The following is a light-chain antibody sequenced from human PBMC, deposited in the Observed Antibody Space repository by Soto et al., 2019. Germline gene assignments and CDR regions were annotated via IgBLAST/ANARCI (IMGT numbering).Light chain of an antibody. V-gene: IGKV1-5*01. Sequence: DIQMTQSPSTLSASVGDRGTITCRSSQSISSWLAWYQQKPGKAPKLLIYDASRLESGVPSRFSGSGSGTEFTLTISSLQPDDFATYYCQQYNSYSYTFGQGTKVDIK. CDR3: QQYNSYSYT. CDR2: DAS. CDR1: QSISSW. J-gene: IGKJ2*01.